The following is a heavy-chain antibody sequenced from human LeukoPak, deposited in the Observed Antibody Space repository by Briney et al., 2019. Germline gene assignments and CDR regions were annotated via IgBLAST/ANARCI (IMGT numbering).Heavy chain of an antibody. D-gene: IGHD3-22*01. CDR1: GFTFSSYA. V-gene: IGHV3-23*01. CDR3: AKDYYDSSGYPPDAFDI. CDR2: IIGSGGST. J-gene: IGHJ3*02. Sequence: GGSLRLSCAASGFTFSSYAMSWVRQAPGKGLEWVSSIIGSGGSTYYADSVKGRFTISRDNSKNTLYLQMNSLRAEDTAVYYCAKDYYDSSGYPPDAFDIWGQGTMVTVSS.